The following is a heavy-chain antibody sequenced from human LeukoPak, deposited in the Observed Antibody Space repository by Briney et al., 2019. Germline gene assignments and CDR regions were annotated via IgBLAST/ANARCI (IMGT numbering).Heavy chain of an antibody. Sequence: GASVKVSCKASGYTFTGYYMHWVRQAPGQGLEWMGWINPNSGGTNYAQKFQGRVTMTRDTSISTAYMELSRLRSDDTAVYYCAREGWLRLLGYYYYYMDVWGKGTTVTVSS. D-gene: IGHD5-12*01. J-gene: IGHJ6*03. V-gene: IGHV1-2*02. CDR3: AREGWLRLLGYYYYYMDV. CDR2: INPNSGGT. CDR1: GYTFTGYY.